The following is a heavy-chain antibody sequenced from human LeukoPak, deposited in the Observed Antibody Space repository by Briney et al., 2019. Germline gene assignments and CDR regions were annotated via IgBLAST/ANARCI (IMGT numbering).Heavy chain of an antibody. Sequence: ASVKVSCKASGYTFTGYYMHWVRQAPGQGLEWMGRVNPNSGGTNYAQKFQGRVTMTRDTSISTAYMELSRLRSDDTAVYYCARPSSSWYPDYYYYMDVWGKGTTVTVSS. CDR3: ARPSSSWYPDYYYYMDV. CDR2: VNPNSGGT. V-gene: IGHV1-2*06. CDR1: GYTFTGYY. D-gene: IGHD6-13*01. J-gene: IGHJ6*03.